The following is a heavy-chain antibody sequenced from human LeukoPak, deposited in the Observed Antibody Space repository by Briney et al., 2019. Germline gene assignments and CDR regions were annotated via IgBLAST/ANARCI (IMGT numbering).Heavy chain of an antibody. CDR2: ISGSGGST. J-gene: IGHJ4*02. V-gene: IGHV3-23*01. Sequence: GGSLRLSCAASGFTFSSYAMSWVRQAPGKGLEWVSAISGSGGSTYYADSVKGRFTISRDNSKNTLYLQMNSLRAEDTAVYYCAKAYYDFWSGYSTSGPTDYWGQGTLVTVSS. CDR1: GFTFSSYA. CDR3: AKAYYDFWSGYSTSGPTDY. D-gene: IGHD3-3*01.